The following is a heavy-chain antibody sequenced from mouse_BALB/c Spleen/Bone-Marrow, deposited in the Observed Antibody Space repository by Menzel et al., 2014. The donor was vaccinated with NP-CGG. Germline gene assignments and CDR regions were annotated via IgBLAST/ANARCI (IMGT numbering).Heavy chain of an antibody. CDR1: GFTFSDYY. Sequence: EVKLMESGGGLVKPGGSLKLSCAASGFTFSDYYIYWVRRTPEKRLEWVATISDGGTYTYYPDTVKGRFTISRDNAKNNLYLQMSGLKSEDTAMYYCVRDGDYRYAYWGQGTLVTVSA. V-gene: IGHV5-4*02. CDR3: VRDGDYRYAY. CDR2: ISDGGTYT. D-gene: IGHD2-14*01. J-gene: IGHJ3*01.